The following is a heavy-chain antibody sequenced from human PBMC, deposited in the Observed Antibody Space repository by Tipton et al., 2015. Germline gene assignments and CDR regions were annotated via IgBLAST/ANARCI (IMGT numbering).Heavy chain of an antibody. CDR2: IYHSGST. Sequence: TLSLTCDVSGVSISSSNYYWGWIRQPPGKGLEWIGIIYHSGSTYYNPSLKSRVTISVDTSKKQFSLKLSSVTAADTAVYYCARVPFDYFDYWGQGILVTVSS. J-gene: IGHJ4*02. CDR3: ARVPFDYFDY. CDR1: GVSISSSNYY. V-gene: IGHV4-39*07.